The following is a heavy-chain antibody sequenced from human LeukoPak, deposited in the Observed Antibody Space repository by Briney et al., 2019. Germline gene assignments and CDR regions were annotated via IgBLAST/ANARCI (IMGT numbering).Heavy chain of an antibody. CDR2: ISYSGST. Sequence: SETLSLTCTVSGDSFSSGEYYWSCLRQPPGKGLEWIGYISYSGSTYYIPSLKSRVAISADTSKNQFPLRLTSVTAADTAVYYCATDRYYYGSGTYSFDYWGQGTLVTVSS. V-gene: IGHV4-30-4*08. CDR3: ATDRYYYGSGTYSFDY. D-gene: IGHD3-10*01. J-gene: IGHJ4*02. CDR1: GDSFSSGEYY.